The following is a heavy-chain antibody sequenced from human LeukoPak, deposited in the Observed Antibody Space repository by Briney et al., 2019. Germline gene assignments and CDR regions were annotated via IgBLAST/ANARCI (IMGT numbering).Heavy chain of an antibody. D-gene: IGHD4-17*01. V-gene: IGHV6-1*01. CDR3: ALTGTAMDV. J-gene: IGHJ6*02. CDR2: TYYRSKWYI. CDR1: GDSVSSNSAA. Sequence: SQTLSLTCAISGDSVSSNSAAWTWIRQSPWRGLEWLGRTYYRSKWYIEYAVSVKSRIIINPDTSKNQFSLQLNSVTPEDTAVYYCALTGTAMDVWGQGTTVTVSS.